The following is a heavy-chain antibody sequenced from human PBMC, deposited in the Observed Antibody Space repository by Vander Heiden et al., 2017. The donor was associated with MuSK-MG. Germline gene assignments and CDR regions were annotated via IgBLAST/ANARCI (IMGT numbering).Heavy chain of an antibody. CDR2: IPYVGST. V-gene: IGHV4-39*01. D-gene: IGHD6-6*01. J-gene: IGHJ4*02. CDR3: ARHALQYSSSLLLDY. Sequence: QLQLQESGPGLVKPSETLSLTCTVSGGSVTSTSYYWGWIRQPPGKGLEWIGSIPYVGSTYYNPSLKSRVTISVDTSKNQFSLKLRSVTAADTAVYYCARHALQYSSSLLLDYWGQGTLVTVSS. CDR1: GGSVTSTSYY.